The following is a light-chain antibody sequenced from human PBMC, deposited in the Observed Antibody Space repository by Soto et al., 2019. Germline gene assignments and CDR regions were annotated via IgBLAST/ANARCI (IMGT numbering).Light chain of an antibody. CDR3: QQFDRSRWT. V-gene: IGKV3-20*01. J-gene: IGKJ1*01. CDR1: QSVSSTY. CDR2: GAS. Sequence: EIVFTQSPGTLSLSPGEIATLPCMASQSVSSTYLAWYQQKPGQAPRLLIYGASNRATGIPDRFSGSGSGTDFTLTISRLEPEDFAMYYCQQFDRSRWTFGQGTKVDI.